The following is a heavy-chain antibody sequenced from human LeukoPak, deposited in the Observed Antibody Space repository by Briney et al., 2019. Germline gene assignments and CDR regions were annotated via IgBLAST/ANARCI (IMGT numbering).Heavy chain of an antibody. J-gene: IGHJ4*02. V-gene: IGHV3-23*01. CDR1: GFTFSSYA. CDR2: ISGSGGST. CDR3: AKVGPVGLLWFGVLNYFDY. Sequence: TGGSLRLSCAASGFTFSSYAMSWVRQAPGKGLEWVSAISGSGGSTYYADSVKGRFTISRDNSKNTLYLQMNSLRAEDTAVYYCAKVGPVGLLWFGVLNYFDYWGQGTLVTVPS. D-gene: IGHD3-10*01.